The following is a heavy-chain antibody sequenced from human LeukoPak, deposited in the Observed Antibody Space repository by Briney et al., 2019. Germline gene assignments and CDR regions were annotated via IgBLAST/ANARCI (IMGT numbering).Heavy chain of an antibody. CDR3: ARGMYSSSSGNAFHI. CDR1: GFTFSNYG. J-gene: IGHJ3*02. Sequence: GGSLRLSCAASGFTFSNYGMTWVRQAPGKGLEWVSGIDWNGGSTAYADSVKGRFTISRDNAKNSLYLQMNSLRPEDTALYYCARGMYSSSSGNAFHIWGQGTMVTVSS. CDR2: IDWNGGST. V-gene: IGHV3-20*04. D-gene: IGHD6-13*01.